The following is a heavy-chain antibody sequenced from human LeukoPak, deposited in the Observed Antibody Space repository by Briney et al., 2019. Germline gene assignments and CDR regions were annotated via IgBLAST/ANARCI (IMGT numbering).Heavy chain of an antibody. J-gene: IGHJ4*02. D-gene: IGHD3-22*01. CDR2: INTDGSST. V-gene: IGHV3-74*01. CDR1: GFTFSSYW. Sequence: PGGSLRLSCAASGFTFSSYWMHWVRQAPGKGLVWVSRINTDGSSTNYTDSVKGRFTISRDNAKNTLYLQMNSLRAEDTAVYYCARGPHYYDSSGSLVDYWGQGTLVTVAS. CDR3: ARGPHYYDSSGSLVDY.